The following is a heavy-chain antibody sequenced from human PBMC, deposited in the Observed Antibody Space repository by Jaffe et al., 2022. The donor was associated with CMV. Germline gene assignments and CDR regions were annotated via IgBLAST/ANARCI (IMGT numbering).Heavy chain of an antibody. D-gene: IGHD3-10*01. CDR3: TRTMSSTAFNWFDP. CDR1: GFSLSDSV. V-gene: IGHV3-73*01. Sequence: EVQLVDSGGGLVQPGGSLTLSCAASGFSLSDSVIHWVRQAPGKGLEWVARIRSKPRNYATDYAASVTGRFTIFRDDSKNTAGLQMNSLKTEDTAVYYCTRTMSSTAFNWFDPWGPGTLVTVSS. J-gene: IGHJ5*02. CDR2: IRSKPRNYAT.